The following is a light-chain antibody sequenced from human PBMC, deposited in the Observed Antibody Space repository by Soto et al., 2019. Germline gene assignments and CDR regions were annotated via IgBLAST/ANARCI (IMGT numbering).Light chain of an antibody. V-gene: IGKV3-15*01. CDR3: QQYNNWPRT. J-gene: IGKJ1*01. CDR1: QSVSTN. Sequence: EMGITQSPATLSVSPGASATLSCRASQSVSTNLAWYQQKPGQVPRVLIYGASTRATEIPARFSGSGSGTEFTLTIDSLQSEDFAVYYCQQYNNWPRTFGQGTKVDI. CDR2: GAS.